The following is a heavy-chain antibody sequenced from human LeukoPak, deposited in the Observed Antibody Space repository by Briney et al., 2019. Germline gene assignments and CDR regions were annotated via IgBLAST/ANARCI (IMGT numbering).Heavy chain of an antibody. V-gene: IGHV3-9*01. Sequence: QSPQHAKKKGLERVSGISWNSGSIGYADSVKGRFTISRDNAKNSLYLQMNSLRTADTALYYCAKSAFLSRYSSSWYYFDYWGQGTLVTVSS. CDR3: AKSAFLSRYSSSWYYFDY. D-gene: IGHD6-13*01. CDR2: ISWNSGSI. J-gene: IGHJ4*02.